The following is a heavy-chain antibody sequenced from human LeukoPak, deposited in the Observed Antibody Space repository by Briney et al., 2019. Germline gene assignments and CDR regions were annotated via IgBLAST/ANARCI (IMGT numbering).Heavy chain of an antibody. CDR1: GGSIISSSDY. CDR3: TRRTGSRSN. V-gene: IGHV4-39*01. D-gene: IGHD1-26*01. CDR2: IYYTGST. Sequence: PSETLSLTCTVPGGSIISSSDYWGWIRQPPGKGLEWIAAIYYTGSTYYNPSLRSRVTISLDTSKNQFSLRLTSVTAADTAVYYCTRRTGSRSNWGQGTLVTVDS. J-gene: IGHJ4*02.